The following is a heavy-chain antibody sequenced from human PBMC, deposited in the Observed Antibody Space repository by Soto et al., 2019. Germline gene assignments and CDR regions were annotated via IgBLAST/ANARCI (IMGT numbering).Heavy chain of an antibody. D-gene: IGHD1-1*01. V-gene: IGHV3-74*01. CDR2: INSDGSST. CDR3: ARGRGKTRTHYNWTDLDLDY. J-gene: IGHJ4*02. CDR1: GFTFSSYW. Sequence: GGSLRLSCAASGFTFSSYWMHWVRQAPGKGLVWVSRINSDGSSTSYADSVKGRFTISRDNAKNTLYLQMNSLRAEDTAVYYCARGRGKTRTHYNWTDLDLDYWGQGTLVTVSS.